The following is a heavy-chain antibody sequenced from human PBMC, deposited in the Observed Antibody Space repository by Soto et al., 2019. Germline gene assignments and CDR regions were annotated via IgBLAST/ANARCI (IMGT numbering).Heavy chain of an antibody. V-gene: IGHV4-4*08. CDR2: VYFSGST. Sequence: PSQTLSLTCTLSGASISSYYWSWIRQPPGKGLEWIGYVYFSGSTNYNPSLKSRVTISVDTSKNQFSLNLSSVTAADTAIYYCARDYSGSSFDPWGEGTLGTVSS. J-gene: IGHJ5*02. CDR1: GASISSYY. CDR3: ARDYSGSSFDP. D-gene: IGHD3-10*01.